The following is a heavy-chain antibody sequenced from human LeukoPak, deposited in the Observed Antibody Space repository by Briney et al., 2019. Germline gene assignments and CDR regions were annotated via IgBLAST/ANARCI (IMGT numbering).Heavy chain of an antibody. Sequence: SETLSLTCTVSGASISSYYWTWIRQPAGKGLEWIGRIYTSGSTNYNPSLKSRVTMSVDTSKNQFSLKLSSVTAADTAVYYCARLSADSSSSGGFDYWGQGTLVTVSS. J-gene: IGHJ4*02. V-gene: IGHV4-4*07. CDR2: IYTSGST. CDR1: GASISSYY. CDR3: ARLSADSSSSGGFDY. D-gene: IGHD2-2*01.